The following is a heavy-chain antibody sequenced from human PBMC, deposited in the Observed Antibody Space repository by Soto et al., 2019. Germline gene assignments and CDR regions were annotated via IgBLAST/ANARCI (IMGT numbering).Heavy chain of an antibody. J-gene: IGHJ4*02. CDR2: ISAYNGNT. CDR1: GYTFTSYG. V-gene: IGHV1-18*01. Sequence: ASVKVSCKASGYTFTSYGISWVRQAPGQGLEWMGWISAYNGNTNYAQKLQGRVTMTTDTSTSTAYMELRSLRSDDTAVYYCANSRYNWNYFDYWGQGTLVTVSS. D-gene: IGHD1-20*01. CDR3: ANSRYNWNYFDY.